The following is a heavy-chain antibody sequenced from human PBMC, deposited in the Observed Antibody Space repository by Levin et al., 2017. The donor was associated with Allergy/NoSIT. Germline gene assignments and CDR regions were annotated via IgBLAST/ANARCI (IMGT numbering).Heavy chain of an antibody. V-gene: IGHV3-20*04. CDR3: ARASYGSGIWADYYYYYMDV. CDR2: INWNGGST. D-gene: IGHD3-10*01. Sequence: TGGSLRLSCAASGFTFDDYGMSWVRQAPGKGLEWVSGINWNGGSTGYADSVKGRFTISRDNAKNSLYLQMNSLRAEDTALYYCARASYGSGIWADYYYYYMDVWGKGTTVTVSS. J-gene: IGHJ6*03. CDR1: GFTFDDYG.